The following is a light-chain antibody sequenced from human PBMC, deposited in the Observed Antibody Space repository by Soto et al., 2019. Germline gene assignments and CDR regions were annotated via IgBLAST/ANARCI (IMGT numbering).Light chain of an antibody. CDR1: RSDIGRYDY. Sequence: QSALTQPPSASGSPGQSVTISCTGTRSDIGRYDYVSWYQQHPGKAPKLMIYEVTKRPSGVPDRFSGSKSGNTASLTVSGLQAEDEADYYCCSYTGTYNFVFGAGTKLTVL. CDR2: EVT. J-gene: IGLJ1*01. V-gene: IGLV2-8*01. CDR3: CSYTGTYNFV.